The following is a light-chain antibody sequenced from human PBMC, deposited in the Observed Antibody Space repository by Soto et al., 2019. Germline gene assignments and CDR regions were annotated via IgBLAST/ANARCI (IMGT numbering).Light chain of an antibody. CDR2: AAS. Sequence: EVVLTQSPGTLSLSPGERATLSCRASQSVTSNYLAWYQQKPGQAPRLLIYAASSRATGIPDRFSGSGSGTNFSLTISRLEPEDFVVYYCQHYGNSPWAFGQGTKVEIK. CDR3: QHYGNSPWA. J-gene: IGKJ1*01. V-gene: IGKV3-20*01. CDR1: QSVTSNY.